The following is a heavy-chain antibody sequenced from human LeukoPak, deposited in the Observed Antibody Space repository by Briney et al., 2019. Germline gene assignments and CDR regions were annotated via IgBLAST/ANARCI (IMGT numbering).Heavy chain of an antibody. V-gene: IGHV5-51*01. CDR1: GDSFTTYL. Sequence: GESLKISCKGSGDSFTTYLIGWLRQMPGKGLEWMGIIYLGDSDTGYSPSFQGQVTISADKSINTAYLQWSSLKASDTAMYYCVRHRNWNYDYWGQGTLVTVSS. D-gene: IGHD1-1*01. CDR2: IYLGDSDT. CDR3: VRHRNWNYDY. J-gene: IGHJ4*02.